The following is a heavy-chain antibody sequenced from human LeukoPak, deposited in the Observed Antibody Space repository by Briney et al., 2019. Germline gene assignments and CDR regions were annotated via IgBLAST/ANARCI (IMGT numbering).Heavy chain of an antibody. D-gene: IGHD2-15*01. CDR3: ARGIVVVVAATYFDS. V-gene: IGHV4-34*01. CDR2: INHSGST. Sequence: SETLSLTCAVYGGSFSGYYWSWIRQPPGKGLEWIGEINHSGSTNYNPSLKSRVTISVDTSKNQFSLKLSSVTAADTAVYYCARGIVVVVAATYFDSWGKGTLVT. J-gene: IGHJ4*02. CDR1: GGSFSGYY.